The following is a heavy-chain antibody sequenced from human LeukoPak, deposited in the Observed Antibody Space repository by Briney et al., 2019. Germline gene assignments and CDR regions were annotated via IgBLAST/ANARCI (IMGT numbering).Heavy chain of an antibody. J-gene: IGHJ5*02. CDR1: GFTFSVYS. D-gene: IGHD6-13*01. V-gene: IGHV3-21*01. CDR2: ISSSSNYI. Sequence: GGSLRLSCAASGFTFSVYSMHWVRQAPGKGLEWVSSISSSSNYIYYADSVRGRFTISRDNAKNSLYLHMNSLRVEDTAVYYCARRGGLAAPGTRETGRPNPPFDPWGQGTLVTVSS. CDR3: ARRGGLAAPGTRETGRPNPPFDP.